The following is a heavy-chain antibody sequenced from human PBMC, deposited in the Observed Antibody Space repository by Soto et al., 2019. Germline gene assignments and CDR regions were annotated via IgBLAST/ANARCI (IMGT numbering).Heavy chain of an antibody. V-gene: IGHV6-1*01. J-gene: IGHJ5*02. CDR3: AREGANWVAPAPIDWFDP. D-gene: IGHD7-27*01. Sequence: KQSQTLSLTCAISGDSVSSNSAAWNWIRQSPSRGLEWLGRTYYRSKWYNDYAVSVKSRITINPDTSKNQFSLQLNSVTPEDTAVYYCAREGANWVAPAPIDWFDPWGQGTLVTVSS. CDR2: TYYRSKWYN. CDR1: GDSVSSNSAA.